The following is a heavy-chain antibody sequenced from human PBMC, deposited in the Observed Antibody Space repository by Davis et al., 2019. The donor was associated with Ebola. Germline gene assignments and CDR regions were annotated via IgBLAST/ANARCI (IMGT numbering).Heavy chain of an antibody. D-gene: IGHD2-21*01. CDR1: GYTFTDYY. CDR3: ATEYCVNIGCSGGVNGFGV. V-gene: IGHV1-46*01. Sequence: ASVKVSCKASGYTFTDYYIHWVRQAPGQGPEWMGMIKPSDGSRRYVQKFQGRVTMSSDTSTSTVYMELSSLRSDDTAVYYCATEYCVNIGCSGGVNGFGVWGHGTMVTVSS. CDR2: IKPSDGSR. J-gene: IGHJ3*01.